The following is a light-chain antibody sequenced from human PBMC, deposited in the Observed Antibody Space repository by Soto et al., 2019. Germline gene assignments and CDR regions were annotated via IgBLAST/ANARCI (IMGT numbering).Light chain of an antibody. CDR3: SSYTSSSTWV. V-gene: IGLV2-14*01. CDR1: SSDVGGYNY. Sequence: QSALTQPASVSGSPGQSITISCTGTSSDVGGYNYVSWYQRHPGKAPKLMIYEVSKRPSGVSNRFSGSKSGNTASLTISGLQAEDEADYYCSSYTSSSTWVFGGGTQLTVL. J-gene: IGLJ3*02. CDR2: EVS.